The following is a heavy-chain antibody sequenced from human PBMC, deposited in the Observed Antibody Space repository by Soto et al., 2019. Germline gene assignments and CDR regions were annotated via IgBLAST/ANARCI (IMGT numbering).Heavy chain of an antibody. J-gene: IGHJ5*02. Sequence: ASVKVSCKASGYTFTSYYMHWVRQAPGQGLEWMGIINPSGGSTSYAQKFQGRVTMTRDTSTSTVYMELSSLRSEDTTVYYCASDPEGHNWFDPWGQGTLVTVSS. CDR2: INPSGGST. CDR3: ASDPEGHNWFDP. CDR1: GYTFTSYY. V-gene: IGHV1-46*01.